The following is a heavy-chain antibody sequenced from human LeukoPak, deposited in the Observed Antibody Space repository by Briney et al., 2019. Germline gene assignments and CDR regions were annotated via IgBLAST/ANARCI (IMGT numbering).Heavy chain of an antibody. CDR3: ASSYATDY. J-gene: IGHJ4*02. CDR1: GFTFSSYA. D-gene: IGHD4-17*01. V-gene: IGHV3-30*07. CDR2: ISYDGSNK. Sequence: HTGGSLRLSCAASGFTFSSYAMHWVRQAPGKGLEWVAVISYDGSNKYYADSVKGRFTISRDNAKNSLYLQMNSLRAEDTAVYYCASSYATDYWGQGTLVTVSS.